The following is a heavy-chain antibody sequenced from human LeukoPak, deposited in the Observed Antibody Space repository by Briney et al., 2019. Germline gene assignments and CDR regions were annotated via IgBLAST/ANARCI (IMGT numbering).Heavy chain of an antibody. CDR2: IYYSGST. CDR1: GGSISSYY. V-gene: IGHV4-59*01. Sequence: PSETLSLTCTVSGGSISSYYWSWIRQPPGKGLEWIGYIYYSGSTNYNPSLKSRVTISVDTSKNQFSLKLSSVTAADTAVYYCAREESSGYYYGEAFDIWGQGTMVTVSS. J-gene: IGHJ3*02. D-gene: IGHD3-22*01. CDR3: AREESSGYYYGEAFDI.